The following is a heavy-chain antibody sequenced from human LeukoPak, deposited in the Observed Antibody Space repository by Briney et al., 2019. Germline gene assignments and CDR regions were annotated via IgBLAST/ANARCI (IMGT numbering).Heavy chain of an antibody. J-gene: IGHJ6*02. V-gene: IGHV3-23*01. D-gene: IGHD3-10*01. Sequence: PGGSPRLSCAASGFTFSSYAMSWVRQAPGKGLEWVSAISGSGGSTYYADSVKGRFTISRDNSKNTLYLQMNSLRAEDTAVYYCAKDRYHASGGSGRYNYYYYGMDVWGQGTTVTVSS. CDR3: AKDRYHASGGSGRYNYYYYGMDV. CDR1: GFTFSSYA. CDR2: ISGSGGST.